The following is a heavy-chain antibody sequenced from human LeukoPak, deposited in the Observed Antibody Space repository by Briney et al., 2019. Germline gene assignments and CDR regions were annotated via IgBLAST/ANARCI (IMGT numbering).Heavy chain of an antibody. Sequence: PSETLSLTCTVSGGSISSSSYYWSWIRQPPGKGLEWIGYIYYSGSTNYNPSLKSRVTISVDTSKNQFSLKLSSVTAADTAVYYCARVWNYYYYYMDVWGKGTTVTVSS. D-gene: IGHD1-1*01. V-gene: IGHV4-61*01. CDR1: GGSISSSSYY. CDR2: IYYSGST. J-gene: IGHJ6*03. CDR3: ARVWNYYYYYMDV.